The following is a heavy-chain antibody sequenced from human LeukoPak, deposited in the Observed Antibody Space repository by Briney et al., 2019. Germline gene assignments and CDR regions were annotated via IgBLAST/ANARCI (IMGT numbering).Heavy chain of an antibody. D-gene: IGHD3-9*01. J-gene: IGHJ4*02. CDR2: INYSGKT. CDR1: GGSISSSSYY. V-gene: IGHV4-39*07. CDR3: ARDIPTGYHDY. Sequence: SETLSLTCTVSGGSISSSSYYWGWIRQPPGKGLEWIGSINYSGKTSYNPSLKSRVTISVDTSKSQFSLKLTSVTAADTAVYYCARDIPTGYHDYWGQGTLVTVSS.